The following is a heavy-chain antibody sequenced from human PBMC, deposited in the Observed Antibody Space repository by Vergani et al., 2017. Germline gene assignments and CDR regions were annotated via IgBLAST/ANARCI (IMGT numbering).Heavy chain of an antibody. CDR1: GFTFDDYA. CDR3: AKGPYSNYVGWFDP. CDR2: ISWNSGSI. V-gene: IGHV3-9*01. D-gene: IGHD4-11*01. J-gene: IGHJ5*02. Sequence: EVQLVESGGGLVQPGRSLRLSCAASGFTFDDYAMHWVRQAPGKGLELVSGISWNSGSIGYADSVKGRFTISRDNAKNSLYLQMNSLRAEDTALYYCAKGPYSNYVGWFDPWGQGTLVTVSS.